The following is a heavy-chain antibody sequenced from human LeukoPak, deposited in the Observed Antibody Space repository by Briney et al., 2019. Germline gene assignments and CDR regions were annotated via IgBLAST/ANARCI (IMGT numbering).Heavy chain of an antibody. CDR1: GGSISSYY. CDR2: IYYSGST. V-gene: IGHV4-59*12. Sequence: PSETLSLTCTVSGGSISSYYWSWIRQPPGKGLQWIGYIYYSGSTNYNPSLKSRVTISVDTSKNQFSLKLSSVTAADTAVYYCARDIYYYGSDYWGQGTLVTVSS. D-gene: IGHD3-10*01. J-gene: IGHJ4*02. CDR3: ARDIYYYGSDY.